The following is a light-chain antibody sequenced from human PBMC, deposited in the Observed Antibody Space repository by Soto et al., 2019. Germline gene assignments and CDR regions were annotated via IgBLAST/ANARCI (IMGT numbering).Light chain of an antibody. J-gene: IGKJ1*01. CDR1: QTVDSKF. V-gene: IGKV3-20*01. CDR2: AAS. CDR3: HQYHSPPRT. Sequence: EIQLTQSPCSLSLSAGDRATLSCRASQTVDSKFLAWYQQKRGKAPRLLIYAASYRATGIPERFSGSGSGTDFSLTISRLEPEDSAVYYCHQYHSPPRTFGQGTKVDIK.